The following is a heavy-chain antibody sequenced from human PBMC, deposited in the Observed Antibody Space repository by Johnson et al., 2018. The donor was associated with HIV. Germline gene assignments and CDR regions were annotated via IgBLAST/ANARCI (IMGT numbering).Heavy chain of an antibody. CDR1: GFTFSSYA. J-gene: IGHJ3*02. CDR2: IWYDGSNK. CDR3: ARDPSLDAFDI. V-gene: IGHV3-33*08. Sequence: QVQLVESGGGVVQPGRSLRLSCAASGFTFSSYAMHWVRQVPGKGLEWVAVIWYDGSNKYYVDSVKGRFTISRDNVKNSLYLQMNSLRAEDTAVYFCARDPSLDAFDIWGQGTMVTVAS.